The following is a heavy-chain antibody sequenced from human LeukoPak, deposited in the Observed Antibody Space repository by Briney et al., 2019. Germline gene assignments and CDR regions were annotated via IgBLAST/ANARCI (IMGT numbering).Heavy chain of an antibody. CDR2: TYYRSKWYN. Sequence: SQTLSLTCAISGDSVSSNSAAWNWIRQSPSRGLEWLGRTYYRSKWYNDYAVSVKSRITINPDTSKNQFSLQLNSVTPEDTAVYYCASVPLHSSGWSFDYWGQGTLVTVSS. V-gene: IGHV6-1*01. J-gene: IGHJ4*02. CDR1: GDSVSSNSAA. CDR3: ASVPLHSSGWSFDY. D-gene: IGHD6-19*01.